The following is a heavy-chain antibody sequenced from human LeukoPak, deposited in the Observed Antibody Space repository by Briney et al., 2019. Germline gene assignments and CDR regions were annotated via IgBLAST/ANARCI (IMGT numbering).Heavy chain of an antibody. D-gene: IGHD3-22*01. J-gene: IGHJ4*02. V-gene: IGHV4-39*01. CDR1: GGSISSNNYY. CDR3: ARHGSYYDSSGYYPFED. CDR2: IYYSGSS. Sequence: PSETLSLTRTVSGGSISSNNYYWGWIRQPPGKGLEWIGSIYYSGSSHYNPSPKSRVTISVDTSKNQFSLKLSSVTAADTAVYYCARHGSYYDSSGYYPFEDWGQGTLVTVSS.